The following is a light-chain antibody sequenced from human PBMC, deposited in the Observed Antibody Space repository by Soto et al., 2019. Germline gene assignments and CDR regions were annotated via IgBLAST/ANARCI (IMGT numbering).Light chain of an antibody. CDR3: CSYAGSSSYLL. Sequence: QSVLTQPASVSGSPGQSITISCTGTSSDVGSYKFVSWYQQHPGKAPKLMIYEVSNRPSGISDRFSGSKSGNTASLTISGLQAEDEADYYCCSYAGSSSYLLFGEGTKVTVL. J-gene: IGLJ2*01. V-gene: IGLV2-23*02. CDR2: EVS. CDR1: SSDVGSYKF.